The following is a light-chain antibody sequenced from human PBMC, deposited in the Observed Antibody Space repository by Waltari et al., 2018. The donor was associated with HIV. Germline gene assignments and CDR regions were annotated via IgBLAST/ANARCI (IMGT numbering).Light chain of an antibody. CDR1: SNHIGNYNL. CDR2: EVT. Sequence: QSALTQPASVSGSPGQSITISCTGTSNHIGNYNLVSWYQPHPRKAPQLIIYEVTKRPSVISVRFPGSKPGNTASLTISGLQAEDEADYYCCSYADGSTFGVIFGGGTKLTVL. V-gene: IGLV2-23*02. J-gene: IGLJ2*01. CDR3: CSYADGSTFGVI.